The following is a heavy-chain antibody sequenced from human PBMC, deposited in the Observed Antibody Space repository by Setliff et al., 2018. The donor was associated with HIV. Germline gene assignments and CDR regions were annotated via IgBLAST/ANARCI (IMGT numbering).Heavy chain of an antibody. CDR1: GDSISSGGYF. Sequence: PSETLSLTCTVSGDSISSGGYFWSWIRQPAGKGLEWVGHIHTTGSTNYNPSLKSRVIVAIDTPQNQFFLRLTSVTAADTAVYFCARSRPRSVDFYMDVWGKGTTVTSP. J-gene: IGHJ6*03. V-gene: IGHV4-61*09. CDR2: IHTTGST. CDR3: ARSRPRSVDFYMDV. D-gene: IGHD6-19*01.